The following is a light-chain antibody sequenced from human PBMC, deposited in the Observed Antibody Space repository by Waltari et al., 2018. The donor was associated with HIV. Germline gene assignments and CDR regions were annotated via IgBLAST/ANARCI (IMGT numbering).Light chain of an antibody. CDR3: AAWDVSLSGVV. V-gene: IGLV1-47*01. CDR1: SSNLGNNY. CDR2: RNN. J-gene: IGLJ3*02. Sequence: QSVLTQPPSASATPGPTVTISSSRRSSNLGNNYVSWYQQLPGTAPKHLINRNNQRPSGVPDRFSGSKSGTSAALAISGLRSEDEADYYCAAWDVSLSGVVFGGGTKLTVL.